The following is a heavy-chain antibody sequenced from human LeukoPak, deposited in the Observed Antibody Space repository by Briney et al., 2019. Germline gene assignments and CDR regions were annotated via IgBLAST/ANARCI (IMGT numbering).Heavy chain of an antibody. CDR3: ARGMGYSYGHPQGAFDI. CDR1: GYSFTSYG. CDR2: MSAYNGKT. D-gene: IGHD5-18*01. V-gene: IGHV1-18*01. J-gene: IGHJ3*02. Sequence: ASVXVSCKASGYSFTSYGFNWVRQAPGQGLEWMGGMSAYNGKTNYAHSLQGRVTVTADTSTSTAYMELRSLRSVDTAVYYCARGMGYSYGHPQGAFDIWGQGTMVSVSS.